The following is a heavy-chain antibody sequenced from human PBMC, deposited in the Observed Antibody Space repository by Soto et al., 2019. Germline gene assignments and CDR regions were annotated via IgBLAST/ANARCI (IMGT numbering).Heavy chain of an antibody. Sequence: PSQTLSLTCAISGDSVSSNTAAWNWIRSSPSRGLEWLGGTYYRSSWRHDYAVSVKSRITVNPDTSKNHFSLQLNSVTPDDTAVYYCARGVAGTGFDLWGQGTLVTVSS. J-gene: IGHJ4*02. CDR1: GDSVSSNTAA. CDR3: ARGVAGTGFDL. CDR2: TYYRSSWRH. D-gene: IGHD6-19*01. V-gene: IGHV6-1*01.